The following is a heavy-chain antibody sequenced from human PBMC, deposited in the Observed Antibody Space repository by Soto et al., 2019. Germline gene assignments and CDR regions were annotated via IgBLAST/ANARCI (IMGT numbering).Heavy chain of an antibody. Sequence: GGSLRLSCAASGFTFSSYAMHWVRQAPGKRLEGVAVISYDGSNKYYADYVKGRFTISRDNSKNTLYLQMNSLRAEDTAVYYCARDRWAPYSSYYYYGMDVWGQGTTVTVSS. D-gene: IGHD6-13*01. CDR2: ISYDGSNK. CDR1: GFTFSSYA. CDR3: ARDRWAPYSSYYYYGMDV. J-gene: IGHJ6*02. V-gene: IGHV3-30-3*01.